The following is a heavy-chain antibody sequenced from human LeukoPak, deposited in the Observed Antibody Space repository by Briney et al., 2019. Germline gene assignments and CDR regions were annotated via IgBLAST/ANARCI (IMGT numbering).Heavy chain of an antibody. CDR2: ISDSGST. CDR1: GGSLSTHH. CDR3: ARGYDSSAYYPFNY. V-gene: IGHV4-59*11. D-gene: IGHD3-22*01. J-gene: IGHJ4*02. Sequence: SETLSLTRVVSGGSLSTHHWSWIRQSPGRGLEWIGYISDSGSTNYNPSLKSRVTISVDTSKNQFSLMLSSVTAADTAVYYCARGYDSSAYYPFNYWGQGTLVTVSS.